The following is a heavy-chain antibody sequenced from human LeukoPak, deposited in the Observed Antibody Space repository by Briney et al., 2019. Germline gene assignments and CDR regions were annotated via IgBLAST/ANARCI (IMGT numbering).Heavy chain of an antibody. CDR3: ARGWLPYFDY. V-gene: IGHV3-21*01. D-gene: IGHD5-24*01. CDR2: ISSSSSYI. Sequence: GGFLRLSCAASGFTFSSYSMNWVRQAPGKGLEWVSSISSSSSYIYYADSVKGRFTISRDNAKNSLYLQMNSLRAEDTAVYYCARGWLPYFDYWGQGTLVTVSS. J-gene: IGHJ4*02. CDR1: GFTFSSYS.